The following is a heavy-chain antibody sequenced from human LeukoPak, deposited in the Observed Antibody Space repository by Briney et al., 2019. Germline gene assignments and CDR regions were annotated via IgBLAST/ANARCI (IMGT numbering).Heavy chain of an antibody. J-gene: IGHJ4*02. D-gene: IGHD3-16*02. CDR2: ISWNSGSI. Sequence: GGSLRLSCAASGFTFDDYSMHWVRQAPGKGLEWVSDISWNSGSIGYADSVKGRFTISRDNAKNSLYLQMSSLRAEDMALYYCAKDWGLRLGELSSTLFDYWGQGTLVTVSS. CDR1: GFTFDDYS. CDR3: AKDWGLRLGELSSTLFDY. V-gene: IGHV3-9*03.